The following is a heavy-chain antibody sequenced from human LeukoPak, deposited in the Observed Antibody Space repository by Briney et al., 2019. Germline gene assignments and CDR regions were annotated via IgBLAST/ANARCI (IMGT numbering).Heavy chain of an antibody. CDR1: GFTFDDYA. J-gene: IGHJ4*02. CDR3: AKDISQNYYDSSGYYDY. Sequence: HPEGSLRLSCAASGFTFDDYAMHWVRQAPGKGLEWVSGISWNSGSIGYADSVKGRFTISRDNAKNSLYLQMNSLRAEDMALYYCAKDISQNYYDSSGYYDYWGQGTLVTVSS. CDR2: ISWNSGSI. D-gene: IGHD3-22*01. V-gene: IGHV3-9*03.